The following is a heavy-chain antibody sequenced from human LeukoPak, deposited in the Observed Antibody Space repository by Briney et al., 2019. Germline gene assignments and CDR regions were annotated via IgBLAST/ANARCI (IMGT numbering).Heavy chain of an antibody. CDR2: TYHSGIT. V-gene: IGHV4-38-2*02. CDR3: AREGDSSSVGWFDP. D-gene: IGHD6-13*01. Sequence: SETLSLTCIVSGYSISSGYYWGWIRQPPGKALEWIGNTYHSGITYYNPSLKSRVTISVDTSESRFSLKLSSVTAADTAVYYCAREGDSSSVGWFDPWGQGTLVTVSS. CDR1: GYSISSGYY. J-gene: IGHJ5*02.